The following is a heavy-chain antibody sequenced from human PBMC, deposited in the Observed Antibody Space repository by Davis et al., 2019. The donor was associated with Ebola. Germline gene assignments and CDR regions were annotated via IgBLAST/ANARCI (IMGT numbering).Heavy chain of an antibody. CDR1: GGTFSSYA. Sequence: SVKVSCKASGGTFSSYAISWVRQAPGQGLEWMGGIIPIFGTANYAQKFQGRVTITADESTSTAYMELSSLRSEDTAVYYCARGSVVPAAMNPLDYYYYMDVWGKGTTVTVSS. J-gene: IGHJ6*03. D-gene: IGHD2-2*01. CDR3: ARGSVVPAAMNPLDYYYYMDV. V-gene: IGHV1-69*13. CDR2: IIPIFGTA.